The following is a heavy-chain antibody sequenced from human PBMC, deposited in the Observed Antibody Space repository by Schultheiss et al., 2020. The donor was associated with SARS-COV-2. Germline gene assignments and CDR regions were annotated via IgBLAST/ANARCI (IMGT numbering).Heavy chain of an antibody. V-gene: IGHV3-9*01. CDR1: GFTFDDYA. CDR3: ARESIVGATRRGYYGMDV. D-gene: IGHD1-26*01. Sequence: GGSLRLSCAASGFTFDDYAMHWVRQAPGKGLEWVSGVSWNSGSIGYADSVKGRFTISRDNAKNSLYLQMNSLRAEDTAVYYCARESIVGATRRGYYGMDVWGQGTTVTVSS. J-gene: IGHJ6*02. CDR2: VSWNSGSI.